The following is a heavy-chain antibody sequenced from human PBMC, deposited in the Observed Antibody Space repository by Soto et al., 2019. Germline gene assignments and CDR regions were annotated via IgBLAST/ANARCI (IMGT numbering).Heavy chain of an antibody. V-gene: IGHV3-33*01. D-gene: IGHD4-17*01. CDR3: ARGEYGDYYYGMDV. Sequence: QVQLVESGGGVVQPGRSLRLSCAASGFTFSSYGMHWVRQAPGKGLEWVAVIWYDGSNKYYADSVKGRFTISRDNSKKKLYLQMNSLRAEDTAVYYCARGEYGDYYYGMDVWGQGTTGTVSS. J-gene: IGHJ6*02. CDR2: IWYDGSNK. CDR1: GFTFSSYG.